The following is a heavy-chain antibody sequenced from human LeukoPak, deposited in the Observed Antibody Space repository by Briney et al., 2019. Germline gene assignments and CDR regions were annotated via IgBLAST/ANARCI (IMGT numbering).Heavy chain of an antibody. D-gene: IGHD3-3*01. CDR3: AKSSGGITIFGVVTIFDY. V-gene: IGHV3-23*01. CDR1: GFTFSSYA. J-gene: IGHJ4*02. CDR2: ISGSGGST. Sequence: GGSLRFSCAASGFTFSSYAMSWVRQAPGKGLEWVSAISGSGGSTYYADSVKGRFTISRDNSKNTLYLQMNSLRAEDTAVYYCAKSSGGITIFGVVTIFDYWGQGTLVTVSS.